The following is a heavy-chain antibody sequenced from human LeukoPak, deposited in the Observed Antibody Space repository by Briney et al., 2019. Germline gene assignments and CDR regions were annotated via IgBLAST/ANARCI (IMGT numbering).Heavy chain of an antibody. Sequence: RGSLRLSCAASGFTFDNYAMSWVSQAPGKGLGWGSGISRSGSSAYYAESVKGRFTVSRDNSKNTLYLQMNSLRAEDTAVYFCAKQYGNSGWYGFDYWGQGTLVPVSS. CDR2: ISRSGSSA. CDR1: GFTFDNYA. V-gene: IGHV3-23*01. CDR3: AKQYGNSGWYGFDY. J-gene: IGHJ4*02. D-gene: IGHD6-13*01.